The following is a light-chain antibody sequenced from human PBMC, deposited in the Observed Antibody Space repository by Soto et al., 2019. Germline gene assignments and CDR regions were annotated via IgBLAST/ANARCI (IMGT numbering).Light chain of an antibody. Sequence: EIVMTQSPATLSVSPGERATLSCRASQSVSSYLAWYQQKPGQAPRLLISGVSSRATGIPDRFSGSGSGTDFILTISRVEPEDFAVYYCQQFGTSSLVTFGPGTKVDIK. CDR1: QSVSSY. CDR3: QQFGTSSLVT. CDR2: GVS. J-gene: IGKJ3*01. V-gene: IGKV3-20*01.